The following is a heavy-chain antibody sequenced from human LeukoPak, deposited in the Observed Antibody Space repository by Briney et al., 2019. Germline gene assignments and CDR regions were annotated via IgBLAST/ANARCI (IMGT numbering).Heavy chain of an antibody. D-gene: IGHD3-10*01. V-gene: IGHV4-59*01. J-gene: IGHJ4*02. Sequence: SETLSLTCTVSGCSISSYYWSWIRQPPGKGLEWIGYIYYSGSTNYNPSLKSRVTISVDTSKNQFSLKLSSVTAADTAVYYCARDLRGVIISHYYFDYWGQGTLVTVSS. CDR3: ARDLRGVIISHYYFDY. CDR1: GCSISSYY. CDR2: IYYSGST.